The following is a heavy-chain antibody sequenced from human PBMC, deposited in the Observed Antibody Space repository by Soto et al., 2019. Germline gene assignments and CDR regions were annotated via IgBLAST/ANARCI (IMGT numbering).Heavy chain of an antibody. J-gene: IGHJ4*02. Sequence: SVKVSCKASGGTFSSYAISWVRQAPGQGLEWMGGIIPIFGTANYAQKFQGRVTITADKSTSTAYMELSSLRSEDTAVYYCARAVGYCSGGSCYYFDYWGQGALVTVSS. V-gene: IGHV1-69*06. D-gene: IGHD2-15*01. CDR1: GGTFSSYA. CDR2: IIPIFGTA. CDR3: ARAVGYCSGGSCYYFDY.